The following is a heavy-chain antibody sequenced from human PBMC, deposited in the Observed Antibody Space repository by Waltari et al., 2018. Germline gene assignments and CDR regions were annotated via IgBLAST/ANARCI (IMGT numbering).Heavy chain of an antibody. Sequence: EVQLVESGGGLVKSGGSLRLSCAASGFTFSLYWMTWVRQAPGRGLEWVANIKQDESERXXXDSVKGRFXISRDNAKNSLYLQMHSLRVEDTALXYCARNRVGTVTTPFDXXXXGTLVTVSS. D-gene: IGHD4-17*01. V-gene: IGHV3-7*01. CDR1: GFTFSLYW. CDR2: IKQDESER. J-gene: IGHJ4*02. CDR3: ARNRVGTVTTPFDX.